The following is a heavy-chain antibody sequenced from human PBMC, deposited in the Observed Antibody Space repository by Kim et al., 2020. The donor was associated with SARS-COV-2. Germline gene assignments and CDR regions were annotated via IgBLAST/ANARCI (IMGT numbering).Heavy chain of an antibody. V-gene: IGHV3-23*01. J-gene: IGHJ4*02. D-gene: IGHD3-22*01. Sequence: GGSLRLSCAASGFTFSSYAMSWVRQAPGKGLEWVSAISGSGGSTYYADSVKGRFTISRDNSKNTLYLQMNSLRAEDTAVYYCAKGAHYDSSGYYYFDYWGQGTLVTVSS. CDR3: AKGAHYDSSGYYYFDY. CDR1: GFTFSSYA. CDR2: ISGSGGST.